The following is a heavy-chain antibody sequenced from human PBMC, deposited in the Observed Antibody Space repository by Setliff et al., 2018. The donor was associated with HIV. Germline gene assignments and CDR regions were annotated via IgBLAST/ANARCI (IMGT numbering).Heavy chain of an antibody. Sequence: PSETLSLTCTASGGSISSSSYYWGWIRQPPGKGLEWIGSLYYSGTTYYNPSLKSRLTISVDTSKNQFSLKLSSVTAADTAVYYCARRTLITGYDYWGQGTLVTVS. CDR1: GGSISSSSYY. CDR3: ARRTLITGYDY. J-gene: IGHJ4*02. CDR2: LYYSGTT. D-gene: IGHD3-16*01. V-gene: IGHV4-39*01.